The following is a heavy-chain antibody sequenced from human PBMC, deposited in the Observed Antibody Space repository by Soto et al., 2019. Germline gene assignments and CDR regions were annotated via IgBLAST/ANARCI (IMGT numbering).Heavy chain of an antibody. V-gene: IGHV4-31*03. J-gene: IGHJ6*03. CDR3: ARTGGWLLRFYYYYYMDV. CDR2: IYYSGST. Sequence: SETLSLTCTVSGGSISSGGYYWSWIRQHPGKGLEWIGYIYYSGSTYYNPSLKSRVTISVETSKNQFSLKLSSVTAADTAVYYCARTGGWLLRFYYYYYMDVWGKGTTVTVSS. CDR1: GGSISSGGYY. D-gene: IGHD5-12*01.